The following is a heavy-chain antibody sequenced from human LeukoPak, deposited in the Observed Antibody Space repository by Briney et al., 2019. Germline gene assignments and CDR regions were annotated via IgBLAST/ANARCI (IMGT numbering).Heavy chain of an antibody. CDR1: GYTFTTYA. CDR2: INAGNGNT. D-gene: IGHD6-13*01. J-gene: IGHJ4*02. V-gene: IGHV1-3*01. CDR3: ARDPIGSRWPYYFDY. Sequence: ASVKVSCKASGYTFTTYAMHWVRQAPGQRLEWMGWINAGNGNTKYSQKFRARVTITRDTSASTAYMELSSLRSEDTAVYYCARDPIGSRWPYYFDYWGQGTLVTVSS.